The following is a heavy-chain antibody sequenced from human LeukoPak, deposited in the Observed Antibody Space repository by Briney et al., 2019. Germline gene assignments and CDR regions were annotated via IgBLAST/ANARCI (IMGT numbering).Heavy chain of an antibody. V-gene: IGHV1-46*01. Sequence: ASVKVSCKASGYTFTSYYMHWVRQAPGQGLEWMGIINPSGGSTSYAQKFQGRVTMTRGMSTSTVYMELSSLRSEDTAVYYCARDRSSSWYSGGYYYYYYMDVWGKGTTVTISS. CDR3: ARDRSSSWYSGGYYYYYYMDV. J-gene: IGHJ6*03. D-gene: IGHD6-13*01. CDR2: INPSGGST. CDR1: GYTFTSYY.